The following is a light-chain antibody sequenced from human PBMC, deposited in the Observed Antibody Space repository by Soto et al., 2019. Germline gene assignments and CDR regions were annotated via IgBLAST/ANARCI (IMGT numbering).Light chain of an antibody. CDR1: SSDVGGYNY. CDR2: EVS. CDR3: SSYTSSSIDDV. Sequence: QSVLTQPASVSGSPGQSITISCTGTSSDVGGYNYVSWYQQHPGKAPKLMIYEVSNRPSGVSKRFSGSKSGNTASLTISGLQAEDEADYYCSSYTSSSIDDVFGTGTKLTVL. V-gene: IGLV2-14*01. J-gene: IGLJ1*01.